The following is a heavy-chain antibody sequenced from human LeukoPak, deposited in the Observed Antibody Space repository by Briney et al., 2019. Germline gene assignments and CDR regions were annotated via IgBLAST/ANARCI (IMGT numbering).Heavy chain of an antibody. V-gene: IGHV1-69-2*01. CDR2: VDPKDGET. D-gene: IGHD6-13*01. CDR1: GYTFTDDY. CDR3: ATDRTGYSTSWYYFDY. J-gene: IGHJ4*02. Sequence: GASVKVSCKVSGYTFTDDYMHWVQQAPGKSLEWMGLVDPKDGETAYAEKFQGRVTITADTSTDTVYMELTNLRSEDTALYYCATDRTGYSTSWYYFDYWGQGTLVTVSS.